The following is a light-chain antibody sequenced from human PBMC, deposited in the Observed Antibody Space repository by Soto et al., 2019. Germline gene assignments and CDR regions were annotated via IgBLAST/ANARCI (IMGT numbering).Light chain of an antibody. CDR3: SSYRSGSTPWV. J-gene: IGLJ3*02. CDR1: SSDVGGHNY. V-gene: IGLV2-14*01. CDR2: EVT. Sequence: QSVLTQPASVSGSPGQSITISCTGTSSDVGGHNYVSWYQQHPGKAPKLMIYEVTNRPSGVSDRFSGSKSGNTASLTISGLQAEDEANYYCSSYRSGSTPWVFGGGTKLTVL.